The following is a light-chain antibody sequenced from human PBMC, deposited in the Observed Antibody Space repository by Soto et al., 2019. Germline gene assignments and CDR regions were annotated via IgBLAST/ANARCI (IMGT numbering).Light chain of an antibody. CDR1: QSVLYSSNNKNY. CDR2: WAS. CDR3: QQYYSTPLT. V-gene: IGKV4-1*01. J-gene: IGKJ4*01. Sequence: DIVMTLSPDSLAVSLGERATSNCKSSQSVLYSSNNKNYLAWYQQKPGQPPKLLIYWASTRESGVPDRLSGSGSGKDFTLTISSLQAEDVAVYYCQQYYSTPLTFGGGTKVEIK.